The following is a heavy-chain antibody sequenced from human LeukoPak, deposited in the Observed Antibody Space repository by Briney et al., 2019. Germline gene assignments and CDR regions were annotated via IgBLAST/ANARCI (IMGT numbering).Heavy chain of an antibody. V-gene: IGHV1-69*13. CDR2: IIPIFGTP. CDR1: VGTFSSYA. CDR3: ARDIGYYDSRRESYPPVQH. D-gene: IGHD3-22*01. Sequence: SVQVSCKASVGTFSSYAISWVRQAPGRGLEGMGGIIPIFGTPNYAQKFQGRVTTTADESTSTAYMELSSLRSEDTAVYYCARDIGYYDSRRESYPPVQHWGQGTLVTVSS. J-gene: IGHJ1*01.